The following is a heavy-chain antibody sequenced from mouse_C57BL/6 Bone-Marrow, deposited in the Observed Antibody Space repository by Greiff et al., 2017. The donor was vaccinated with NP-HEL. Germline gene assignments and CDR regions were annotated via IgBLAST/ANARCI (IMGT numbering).Heavy chain of an antibody. CDR2: IAPANGNP. CDR1: GFNIKNTY. Sequence: EVKLVESVAELVRPGASVKLSCTASGFNIKNTYMHWVKQRPEQGLEWIGRIAPANGNPKYAPKFQGQAPIPAATSSNTAYLQLSSLTSEDTAIYYCSIYYGYDDDGRYYFDYWGQGTTLTVSA. V-gene: IGHV14-3*01. J-gene: IGHJ2*01. D-gene: IGHD2-2*01. CDR3: SIYYGYDDDGRYYFDY.